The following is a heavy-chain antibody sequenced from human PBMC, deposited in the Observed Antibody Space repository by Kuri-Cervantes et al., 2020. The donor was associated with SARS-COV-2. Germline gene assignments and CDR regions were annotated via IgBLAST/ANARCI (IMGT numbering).Heavy chain of an antibody. J-gene: IGHJ3*02. V-gene: IGHV4-59*08. CDR3: ARRGAGSSSAAFDI. Sequence: SETLSLTCTVSGGSISSYYWSWTRQPPGKGLEWIGYIYYSGSTNYNPSLKSRVTISVDTSKNQFSLKLSSVTAADTAVYYCARRGAGSSSAAFDIWGLGTMVTVSS. D-gene: IGHD6-6*01. CDR1: GGSISSYY. CDR2: IYYSGST.